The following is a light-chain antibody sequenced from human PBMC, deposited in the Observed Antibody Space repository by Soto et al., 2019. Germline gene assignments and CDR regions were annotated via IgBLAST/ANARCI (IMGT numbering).Light chain of an antibody. V-gene: IGLV2-14*03. J-gene: IGLJ3*02. Sequence: QSVLTQPASVSGSPGQSSTISCAGTSGDVGAFDYVSWYQHHPGKVPKLMIYDVSDRPSGVSTRFSGSKSANMASLTISGLQADEEADYYCAAYTTSSTLVFGGGTKVTVL. CDR3: AAYTTSSTLV. CDR2: DVS. CDR1: SGDVGAFDY.